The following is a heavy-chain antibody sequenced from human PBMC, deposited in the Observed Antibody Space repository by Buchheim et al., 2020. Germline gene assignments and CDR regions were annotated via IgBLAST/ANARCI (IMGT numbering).Heavy chain of an antibody. CDR3: ASADDTSGYYSGIDY. CDR2: INPSGGST. D-gene: IGHD3-22*01. Sequence: QVQLVQSGAEVKKPGASVKVSCKASRYTFTSHYMHWARQAPGQGLEWMGIINPSGGSTSYAQKFQGRVTMTRDTSTSTVYMELSSLRSEDTAVYYCASADDTSGYYSGIDYWGQGTL. V-gene: IGHV1-46*01. CDR1: RYTFTSHY. J-gene: IGHJ4*02.